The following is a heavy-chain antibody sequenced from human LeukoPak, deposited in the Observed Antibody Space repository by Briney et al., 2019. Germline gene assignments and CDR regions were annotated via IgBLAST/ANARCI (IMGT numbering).Heavy chain of an antibody. CDR2: ISWNSGSI. CDR3: AKDILPTWDGYNRPHAFDI. J-gene: IGHJ3*02. CDR1: GFTFDDYA. Sequence: QAGGSLRLSCAASGFTFDDYAMHWVRQTPWKGLEWVSSISWNSGSIGYADSVKGRFTISRDNAKNSLYLQMNSLTAEDTALYYCAKDILPTWDGYNRPHAFDIWGQGTMVTVSS. V-gene: IGHV3-9*01. D-gene: IGHD5-24*01.